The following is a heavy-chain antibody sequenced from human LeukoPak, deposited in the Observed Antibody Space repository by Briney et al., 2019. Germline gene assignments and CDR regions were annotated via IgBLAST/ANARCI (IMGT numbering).Heavy chain of an antibody. CDR1: GGSISSSSYY. Sequence: SETLSLTCTVSGGSISSSSYYWSWIRQPPGKGLEWIGYIYYSGSSNHNPSLKSRVTISVDTSRNQFSLRLSSVTAADTAVYYCARSKAGLRFDYWGHGTLVTVSS. CDR2: IYYSGSS. D-gene: IGHD4-17*01. V-gene: IGHV4-61*01. J-gene: IGHJ4*01. CDR3: ARSKAGLRFDY.